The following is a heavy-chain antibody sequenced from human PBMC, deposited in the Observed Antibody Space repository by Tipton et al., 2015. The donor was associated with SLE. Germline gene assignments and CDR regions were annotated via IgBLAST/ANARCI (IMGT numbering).Heavy chain of an antibody. Sequence: VQLVQSGAQVKKPGESLKISCEGSEYSSTHYWIAWVRQMPGKGLEWMGFISPVDFDTRYSPSFEGQVTFSADKSINTAYLQWSSLKASDTATYYCASSGLADFDYWGQGTRVTVSS. CDR3: ASSGLADFDY. CDR1: EYSSTHYW. J-gene: IGHJ4*02. CDR2: ISPVDFDT. V-gene: IGHV5-51*03. D-gene: IGHD3-10*01.